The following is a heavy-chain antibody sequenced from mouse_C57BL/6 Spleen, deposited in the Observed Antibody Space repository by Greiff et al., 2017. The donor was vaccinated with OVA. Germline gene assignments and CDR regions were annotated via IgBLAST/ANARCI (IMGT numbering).Heavy chain of an antibody. V-gene: IGHV1-64*01. CDR3: ARWAYSAWFAY. D-gene: IGHD2-10*01. CDR2: IHPNSGST. J-gene: IGHJ3*01. Sequence: QVQLQQPGAELVKPGASVKLSCKASGYTFTSYWMHWVKQRPGQGLEWIGMIHPNSGSTNYTEKFKSKATLTVDKSSSTAYMQLSSLTSEDSAVYYCARWAYSAWFAYWGQGTLVTVSA. CDR1: GYTFTSYW.